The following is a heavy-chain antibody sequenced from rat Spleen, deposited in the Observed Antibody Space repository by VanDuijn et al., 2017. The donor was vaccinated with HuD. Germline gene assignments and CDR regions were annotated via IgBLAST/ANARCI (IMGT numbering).Heavy chain of an antibody. CDR2: ISSGGYT. CDR1: GFSLSSNG. V-gene: IGHV2S12*01. Sequence: QVQLKESGPGLVQPSQTLSLTCTVSGFSLSSNGVSWVRQPPGKGLEWIATISSGGYTYYNSVLKSRLSISRDTSKSQVFLKMNSLQTEDTAIYFCTRDHSYWGSYYPGGFAYWGQGTLVTVSS. D-gene: IGHD1-12*02. CDR3: TRDHSYWGSYYPGGFAY. J-gene: IGHJ3*01.